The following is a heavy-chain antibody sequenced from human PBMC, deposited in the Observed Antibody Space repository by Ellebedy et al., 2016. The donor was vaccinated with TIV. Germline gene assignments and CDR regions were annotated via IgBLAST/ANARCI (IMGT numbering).Heavy chain of an antibody. V-gene: IGHV1-18*01. Sequence: AASVKVSCKASGYTFTMYGISWVRQAPGQGPEWMGWISGYNGNTDYAQRFRGRVTMTTDTSTSTAYMEMRSLRFDDTAVYYCARVVAAKVGELSIGHWGQGTLVTVSS. CDR1: GYTFTMYG. J-gene: IGHJ4*02. CDR3: ARVVAAKVGELSIGH. D-gene: IGHD3-10*01. CDR2: ISGYNGNT.